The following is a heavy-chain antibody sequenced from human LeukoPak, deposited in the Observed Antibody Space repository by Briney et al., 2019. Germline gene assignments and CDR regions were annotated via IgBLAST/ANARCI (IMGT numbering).Heavy chain of an antibody. V-gene: IGHV4-38-2*02. CDR2: IYHSGST. Sequence: SETLSLTFTVSGYSISSGYYWGWIRQPPGKGLEWIGSIYHSGSTYYNPSLKGRVTISVDTSKNQFSLKLGSVTAADTAVYYCARVGLDDSSGDAWGQGTLVTVSS. D-gene: IGHD3-22*01. J-gene: IGHJ5*02. CDR1: GYSISSGYY. CDR3: ARVGLDDSSGDA.